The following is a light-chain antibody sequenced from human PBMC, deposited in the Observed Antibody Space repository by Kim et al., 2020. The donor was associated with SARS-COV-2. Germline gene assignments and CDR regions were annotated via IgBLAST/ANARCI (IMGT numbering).Light chain of an antibody. J-gene: IGKJ2*01. Sequence: SASVGDRVTITCRASQGIGSDLLWDQQKSGKAPKRLIYDASTLHRGVPSRFSGSGSGTEFTLTISSLQPEDSATYYCLQYNSFPNTFGQGTKLEI. CDR1: QGIGSD. CDR2: DAS. V-gene: IGKV1-17*01. CDR3: LQYNSFPNT.